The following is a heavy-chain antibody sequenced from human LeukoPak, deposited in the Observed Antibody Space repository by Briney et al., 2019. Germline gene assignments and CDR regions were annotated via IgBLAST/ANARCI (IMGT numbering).Heavy chain of an antibody. Sequence: QPGGSLRLSCAASGFTFSGYAMHWVRQAPGKGLEWVAVISYDGSNKYYPDSVKGRFTISRDNSKNTVYLQMNSLRDEDTAVYYCARSGYCSSTNCYTDWFDPWGQGTLVTVSS. CDR2: ISYDGSNK. J-gene: IGHJ5*02. D-gene: IGHD2-2*02. V-gene: IGHV3-30-3*01. CDR1: GFTFSGYA. CDR3: ARSGYCSSTNCYTDWFDP.